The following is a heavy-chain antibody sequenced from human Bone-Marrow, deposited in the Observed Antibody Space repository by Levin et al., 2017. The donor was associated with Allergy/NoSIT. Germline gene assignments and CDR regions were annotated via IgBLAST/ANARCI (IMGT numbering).Heavy chain of an antibody. CDR1: GGTFSSYT. Sequence: SVKVSCKASGGTFSSYTISWVRQAPGQGLEWMGRIIPILGIANYAQKFQGRVTITADKSTSTAYMELSSLRSEDTAVYYCARAQGGYDSSGPYWYFDLWGRGTLVTVSS. V-gene: IGHV1-69*02. J-gene: IGHJ2*01. CDR2: IIPILGIA. D-gene: IGHD3-22*01. CDR3: ARAQGGYDSSGPYWYFDL.